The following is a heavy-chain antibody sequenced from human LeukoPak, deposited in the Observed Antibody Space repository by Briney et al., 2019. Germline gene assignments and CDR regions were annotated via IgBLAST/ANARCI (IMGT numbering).Heavy chain of an antibody. J-gene: IGHJ4*02. V-gene: IGHV4-39*01. D-gene: IGHD3-22*01. Sequence: SETLSLTCTVSGGSISSSSYYWGWIRQPPGTGLEWIGSIYYSGSTYYNPSLKSRVTISVDTSKNQFSLKLSSVTAADTAVYYCARLRHYYDSSGYRTPIYFDYWGQGTLVTVSS. CDR1: GGSISSSSYY. CDR3: ARLRHYYDSSGYRTPIYFDY. CDR2: IYYSGST.